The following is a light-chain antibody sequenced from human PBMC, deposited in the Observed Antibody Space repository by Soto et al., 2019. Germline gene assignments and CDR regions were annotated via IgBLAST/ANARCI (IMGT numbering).Light chain of an antibody. CDR2: EVV. J-gene: IGLJ1*01. V-gene: IGLV2-8*01. CDR1: KNVIGVYDF. CDR3: KSYAGSSTYV. Sequence: QSALTQPPSASGSPGQSVTISCTGTKNVIGVYDFVSWYQHHPGKAPRLIIYEVVQRPSGVPDRFSGSKSGNTASLTVSGLQAADEADYFCKSYAGSSTYVFGSGTKGTVL.